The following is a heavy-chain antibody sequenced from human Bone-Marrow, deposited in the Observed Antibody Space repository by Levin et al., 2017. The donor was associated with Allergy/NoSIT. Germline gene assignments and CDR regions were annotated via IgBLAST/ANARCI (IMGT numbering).Heavy chain of an antibody. CDR3: ARAMTPAATGGCDY. J-gene: IGHJ4*02. D-gene: IGHD2-2*01. CDR1: GFTLSSYW. Sequence: GGSLRLSCAASGFTLSSYWMHWVRQGPGKGLVWVSRINSEGSSTYADSVKGRFAISRDNAKNTLYLQMNSLRAEYTAVYYCARAMTPAATGGCDYWGQGTLVAVSS. CDR2: INSEGSS. V-gene: IGHV3-74*01.